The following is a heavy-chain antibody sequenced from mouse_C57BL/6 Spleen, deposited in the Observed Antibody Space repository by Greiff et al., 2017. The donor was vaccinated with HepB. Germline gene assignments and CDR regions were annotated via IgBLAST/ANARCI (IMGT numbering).Heavy chain of an antibody. CDR2: ISGGGGNT. J-gene: IGHJ4*01. CDR1: GFTFSSYT. V-gene: IGHV5-9*01. Sequence: EVNVVESGGGLVKPGGSLKLSCAASGFTFSSYTMSWVRQTPEKRLEWVATISGGGGNTYYPDSVKGRFTISRDNAKNTLYLQMSSLRSEDTALYYCARQGYYYDYDDYAMDYWGQGTSVTVSS. D-gene: IGHD2-4*01. CDR3: ARQGYYYDYDDYAMDY.